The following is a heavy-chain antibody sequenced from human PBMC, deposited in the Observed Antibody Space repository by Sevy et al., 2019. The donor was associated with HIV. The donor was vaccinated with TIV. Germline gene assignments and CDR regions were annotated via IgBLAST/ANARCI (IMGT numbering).Heavy chain of an antibody. D-gene: IGHD3-22*01. CDR1: GFTFSNYA. J-gene: IGHJ4*02. V-gene: IGHV3-33*01. CDR3: ARGGYYYDDAAYYALDS. Sequence: GGSLKISCAATGFTFSNYAMHWVRQAPGKGLEWVAIIWSDGAYQYHGASVKGRFTITRDNSKNPLYLQMHNVRVEDTAVYYCARGGYYYDDAAYYALDSWGQGTLVTVSS. CDR2: IWSDGAYQ.